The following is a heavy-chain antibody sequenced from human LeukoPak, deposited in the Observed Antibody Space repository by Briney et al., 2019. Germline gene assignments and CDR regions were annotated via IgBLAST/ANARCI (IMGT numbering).Heavy chain of an antibody. J-gene: IGHJ6*02. CDR1: GGTFSSYA. D-gene: IGHD6-19*01. V-gene: IGHV1-69*13. CDR3: ARSLQASKAVAAHYGMDV. CDR2: IIPIFGTA. Sequence: SVKVSCKASGGTFSSYAISWVRQAPGQGLEWMGGIIPIFGTANYAQKFQGRVMITADESTSTAYMELSSLRSEDTAVYYCARSLQASKAVAAHYGMDVWGQGTTVTVSS.